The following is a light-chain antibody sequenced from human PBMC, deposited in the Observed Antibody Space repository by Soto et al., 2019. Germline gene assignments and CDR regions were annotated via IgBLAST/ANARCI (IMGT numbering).Light chain of an antibody. CDR1: QSISSY. J-gene: IGKJ4*01. CDR3: QQSYSTPFT. Sequence: DIQMTQSPSSLSASVGDRVTITCRASQSISSYLNWYEQKPGQAPKLLIYAASGLQSGVPSRVSGSGSGTDLTLTISSLQPAAFATYYCQQSYSTPFTFGGGTKVEIK. CDR2: AAS. V-gene: IGKV1-39*01.